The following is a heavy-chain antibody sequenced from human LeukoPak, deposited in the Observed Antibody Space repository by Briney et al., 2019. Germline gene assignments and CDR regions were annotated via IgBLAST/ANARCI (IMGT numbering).Heavy chain of an antibody. CDR1: GFTVSSNS. Sequence: GGSLRLSCAASGFTVSSNSMSWVRQAPGKGLEWVSVIYSGGSTYYADSVKGRFTISRDNSKNTLYLQMNSLRAEDTAVYYCASEKAGHFDYRGQGTLVTVSS. V-gene: IGHV3-53*01. D-gene: IGHD6-19*01. J-gene: IGHJ4*02. CDR3: ASEKAGHFDY. CDR2: IYSGGST.